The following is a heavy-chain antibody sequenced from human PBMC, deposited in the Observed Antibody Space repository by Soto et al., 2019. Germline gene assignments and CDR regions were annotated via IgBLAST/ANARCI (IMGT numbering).Heavy chain of an antibody. V-gene: IGHV3-48*04. CDR3: ARVSGWYNYFDY. CDR2: MSSSSATT. D-gene: IGHD6-19*01. CDR1: GLTFSTYS. Sequence: GGSLRLSCAASGLTFSTYSMNWVRQAPGKGLEWVSYMSSSSATTYYADSVKGRFTISRDNAKNSLYLQMNSLRPEDAAVYYCARVSGWYNYFDYWGPGTPVNVSS. J-gene: IGHJ4*02.